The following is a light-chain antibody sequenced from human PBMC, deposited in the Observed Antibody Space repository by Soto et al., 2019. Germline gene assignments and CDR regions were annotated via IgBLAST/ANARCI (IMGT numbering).Light chain of an antibody. J-gene: IGKJ2*01. CDR3: QQYADLPYT. CDR2: GAS. CDR1: QTLTTRF. V-gene: IGKV3-20*01. Sequence: EIVLTQSPGTLSLSPGERATLSCMASQTLTTRFLAWYQQKPGQAPRLLIYGASSRATGIPDRFSGSGSGKEYTLTISRREPEDCAVYSCQQYADLPYTFGQGTTLEIK.